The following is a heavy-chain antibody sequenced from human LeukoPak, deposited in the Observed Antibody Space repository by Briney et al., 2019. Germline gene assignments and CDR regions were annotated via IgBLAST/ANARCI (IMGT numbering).Heavy chain of an antibody. CDR3: ARDHEYCSSTSCWFDY. D-gene: IGHD2-2*01. CDR1: GFTFSSYS. Sequence: GGSLRLSCAASGFTFSSYSMNWVRQAPGKGLEWVSSISSSSSYIYYADSVKGRFTISRDNAKNSLYLQMNSLRAEDTAVYYCARDHEYCSSTSCWFDYWGQGTLVTVSS. V-gene: IGHV3-21*04. CDR2: ISSSSSYI. J-gene: IGHJ4*02.